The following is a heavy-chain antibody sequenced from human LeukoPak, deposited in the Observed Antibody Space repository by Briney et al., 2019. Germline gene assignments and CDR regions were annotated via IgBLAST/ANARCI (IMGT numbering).Heavy chain of an antibody. J-gene: IGHJ4*02. CDR1: GGSISSYY. CDR3: ARVEYGGNFDY. Sequence: PSETLSLTCTVSGGSISSYYWSWIRQPPGKGPEWIGYIYYSGSTNYNPSLKSRVTISVDTSKNQFSLKLSSVTAADTAVYYCARVEYGGNFDYWGQGTLVTVSS. V-gene: IGHV4-59*01. D-gene: IGHD4-23*01. CDR2: IYYSGST.